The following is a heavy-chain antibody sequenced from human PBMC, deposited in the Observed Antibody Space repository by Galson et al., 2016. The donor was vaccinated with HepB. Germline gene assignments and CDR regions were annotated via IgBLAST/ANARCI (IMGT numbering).Heavy chain of an antibody. J-gene: IGHJ2*01. CDR2: LYSGVST. CDR3: ASLRFKGFDL. CDR1: GLIVSSND. V-gene: IGHV3-53*01. Sequence: SLRLSCAASGLIVSSNDMSWVRQAPGKGLEWVSVLYSGVSTYYADSVKGRFTISRDNSKNTLYLQMNSLRAEDTAVYYCASLRFKGFDLWGRGTLVTVSS. D-gene: IGHD3-3*01.